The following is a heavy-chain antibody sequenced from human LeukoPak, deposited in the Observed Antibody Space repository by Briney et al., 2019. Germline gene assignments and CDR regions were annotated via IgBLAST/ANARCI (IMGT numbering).Heavy chain of an antibody. V-gene: IGHV1-18*04. Sequence: GATVKVSCKASGYTFTSYGISRVPQAPGQGLVWMGWLSAYNCNTNYAQKLQGRVTMTTDTSKSTAYMELRRLRSDRTAVYYCARGGVQGTMVRGVIITANWFDPWGQGTLVTVSS. CDR1: GYTFTSYG. CDR2: LSAYNCNT. J-gene: IGHJ5*02. D-gene: IGHD3-10*01. CDR3: ARGGVQGTMVRGVIITANWFDP.